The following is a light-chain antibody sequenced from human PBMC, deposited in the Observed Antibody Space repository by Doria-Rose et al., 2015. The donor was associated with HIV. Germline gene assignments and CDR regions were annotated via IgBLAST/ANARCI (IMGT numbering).Light chain of an antibody. V-gene: IGKV4-1*01. CDR3: QQYYDTPS. CDR2: WAS. Sequence: TQSPESLGMSLGERATLNCKSNRSLLYTSKNYLAWYQQKPGQPPKLLIYWASTRQSGVPARFSGSGSGTDCTLTISSLEAEDVAVYYCQQYYDTPSFGPGTTVDIK. CDR1: RSLLYTSKNY. J-gene: IGKJ3*01.